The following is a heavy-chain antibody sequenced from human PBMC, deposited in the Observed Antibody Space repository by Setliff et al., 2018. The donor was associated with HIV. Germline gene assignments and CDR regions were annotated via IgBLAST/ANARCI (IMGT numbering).Heavy chain of an antibody. V-gene: IGHV3-48*01. D-gene: IGHD4-4*01. Sequence: GESLTISCAASGFTFHTYTINWVRQAPGKGLEWVSYISSSSITTYYADSAKGRFIVSRDNAKSTLFLQMNSLRAEDTAMYYCARTVDYKGLDTWGQGTMVTVSS. CDR2: ISSSSITT. CDR1: GFTFHTYT. CDR3: ARTVDYKGLDT. J-gene: IGHJ3*02.